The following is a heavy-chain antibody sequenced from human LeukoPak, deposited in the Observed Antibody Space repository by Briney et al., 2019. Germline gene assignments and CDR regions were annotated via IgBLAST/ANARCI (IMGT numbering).Heavy chain of an antibody. Sequence: PGGSLRLSCAASGFTLSHYYMTWIRQAPGKGLEWLSCISSSGDTIYYADSVKGRFTVSRDNAENSLYLQMNSLRAEDTAMYYCARQGSVIDYWGQGTLVTVSS. J-gene: IGHJ4*02. V-gene: IGHV3-11*01. CDR3: ARQGSVIDY. CDR1: GFTLSHYY. CDR2: ISSSGDTI.